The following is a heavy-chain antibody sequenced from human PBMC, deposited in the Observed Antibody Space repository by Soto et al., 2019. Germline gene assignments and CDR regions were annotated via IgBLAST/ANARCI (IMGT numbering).Heavy chain of an antibody. Sequence: GGSLRLSCAASGFTFSSYWMSWVRQAPGKGLEWVANIKQDGSEKYYVDSVKGRFTISRDNAKNSLYLQMNSLRAEDTAVYYCAKDGVATIPDYYYYYMDVWGKGTTVTVSS. D-gene: IGHD5-12*01. CDR2: IKQDGSEK. V-gene: IGHV3-7*05. CDR1: GFTFSSYW. CDR3: AKDGVATIPDYYYYYMDV. J-gene: IGHJ6*03.